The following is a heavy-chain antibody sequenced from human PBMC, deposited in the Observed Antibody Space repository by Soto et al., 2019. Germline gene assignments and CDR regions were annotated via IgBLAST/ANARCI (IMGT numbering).Heavy chain of an antibody. CDR1: GFTFSSCA. V-gene: IGHV3-23*01. CDR3: AKDRSITIFGVVPNWFDP. D-gene: IGHD3-3*01. CDR2: ISGSGGST. Sequence: GGSLRLSCAASGFTFSSCAMSWVCQAPGKGLEWVSAISGSGGSTDYADSVKGRFTTPRDNSQNTLYLQMSSLRAEDTAVYYCAKDRSITIFGVVPNWFDPWGQGTLVTVSS. J-gene: IGHJ5*02.